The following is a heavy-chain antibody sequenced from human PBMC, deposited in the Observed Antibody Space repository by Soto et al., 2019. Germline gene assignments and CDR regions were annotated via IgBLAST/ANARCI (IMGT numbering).Heavy chain of an antibody. CDR2: INAGNGNT. CDR3: ARGDIVVVVAAFDY. V-gene: IGHV1-3*01. J-gene: IGHJ4*02. D-gene: IGHD2-15*01. CDR1: GYTFTSYA. Sequence: VKVSCKASGYTFTSYAMHWVRQAPGQRPEWMGWINAGNGNTKYSQKFQGRVTITRDTSASTAYMELSSLRSEDTAVYYCARGDIVVVVAAFDYWGQGTLVTVSS.